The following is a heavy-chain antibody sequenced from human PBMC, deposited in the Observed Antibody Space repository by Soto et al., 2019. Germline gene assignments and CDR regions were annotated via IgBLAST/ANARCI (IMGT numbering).Heavy chain of an antibody. CDR1: GLIFKNYA. D-gene: IGHD2-15*01. CDR2: ITYEGRSK. Sequence: QVRLVESGGGVVQPGWPLRRSCKIPGLIFKNYAMNWVCQAPGKGLERRATITYEGRSKYYAETVKARFAICSDNSKSALNLQMNSLRVDASAIYFCAKSSGGSSSMGMDYWGQGTLVTVSS. J-gene: IGHJ4*02. CDR3: AKSSGGSSSMGMDY. V-gene: IGHV3-30*09.